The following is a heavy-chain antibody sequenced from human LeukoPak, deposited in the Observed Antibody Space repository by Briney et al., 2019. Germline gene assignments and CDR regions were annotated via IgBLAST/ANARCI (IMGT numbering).Heavy chain of an antibody. V-gene: IGHV3-48*03. D-gene: IGHD1-26*01. CDR3: ARTGGSYPYYFEY. Sequence: PGGSLRLSCAASGLTFRSYEMNWVRQAPGKGLEWVSYISSSGSTIYYADSVKGRFTLSRDNAKNSLYLQMNSLRAEGTAVYYCARTGGSYPYYFEYWGQGTLVTVSS. CDR2: ISSSGSTI. J-gene: IGHJ4*02. CDR1: GLTFRSYE.